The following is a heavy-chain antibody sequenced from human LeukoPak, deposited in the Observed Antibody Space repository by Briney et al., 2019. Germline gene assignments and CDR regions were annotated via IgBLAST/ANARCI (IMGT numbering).Heavy chain of an antibody. D-gene: IGHD3-22*01. CDR2: ISGRGGST. CDR1: GFTFSSYS. CDR3: AKADITMIVVVTQYAFDI. V-gene: IGHV3-23*01. Sequence: PGGSLRLSCAASGFTFSSYSMSWVRQAPGKGLEWVSAISGRGGSTYYADSVKGRFTISRDNPKHTLYLQMNSLRDEDTAVYYCAKADITMIVVVTQYAFDIWGQGTMVTVSS. J-gene: IGHJ3*02.